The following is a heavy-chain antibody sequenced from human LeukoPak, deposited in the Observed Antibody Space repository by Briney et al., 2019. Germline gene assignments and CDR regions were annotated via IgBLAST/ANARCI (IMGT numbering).Heavy chain of an antibody. D-gene: IGHD5-12*01. CDR3: ARGRGYSGYAYEY. J-gene: IGHJ4*02. V-gene: IGHV4-59*01. Sequence: SETLSLTCTVSGGSISGYYWSWIRQPPGKGLEWIGYIYYTGSTNYDPSLKSRVTISIDTSKNQFSLKLTSVTSADTVVFYCARGRGYSGYAYEYWGQGTLVTVSS. CDR2: IYYTGST. CDR1: GGSISGYY.